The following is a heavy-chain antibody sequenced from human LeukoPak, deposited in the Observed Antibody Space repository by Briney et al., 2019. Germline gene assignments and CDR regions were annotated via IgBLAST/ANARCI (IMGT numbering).Heavy chain of an antibody. CDR2: IYHSGST. V-gene: IGHV4-38-2*02. CDR3: ARDSKRYYDFWSGSKRTSGEFDY. J-gene: IGHJ4*02. Sequence: SETLSLTCTVSGYSISSGYYWGWIRQPPGKGLEWIGSIYHSGSTYYNPSLKSRVTISVDTSKNQFYLKLSSVTAADTAVYYCARDSKRYYDFWSGSKRTSGEFDYWGQGTLVTASS. D-gene: IGHD3-3*01. CDR1: GYSISSGYY.